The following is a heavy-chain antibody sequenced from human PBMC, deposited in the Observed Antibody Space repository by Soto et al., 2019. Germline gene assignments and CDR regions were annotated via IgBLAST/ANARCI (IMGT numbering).Heavy chain of an antibody. CDR1: GFTVSSNY. J-gene: IGHJ6*02. D-gene: IGHD1-7*01. CDR2: IYSGGST. CDR3: ARLGNWNYNYYYYGMDV. V-gene: IGHV3-53*01. Sequence: GGSLRLSCAASGFTVSSNYMSWVRQAPGKGLEWVSVIYSGGSTYYADSVKGRFTISRDNSKNTLYLQMNSLRAEHTAVYYCARLGNWNYNYYYYGMDVWGQGTTVTVSS.